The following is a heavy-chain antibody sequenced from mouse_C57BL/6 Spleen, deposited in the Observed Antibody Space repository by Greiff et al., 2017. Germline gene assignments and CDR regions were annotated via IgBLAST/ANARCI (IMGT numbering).Heavy chain of an antibody. CDR3: AREDDYGDWYFDV. CDR2: IYPRSGNT. J-gene: IGHJ1*03. D-gene: IGHD2-4*01. V-gene: IGHV1-81*01. CDR1: GYTFTSYG. Sequence: QVQLQQSGAELARPGASVKLSCKASGYTFTSYGISWVKQRTGQGLEWIGEIYPRSGNTYYNEKFKGKATLTADKSSSTAYMELRSLTSEDSAVYFCAREDDYGDWYFDVWGTGTTVTVSS.